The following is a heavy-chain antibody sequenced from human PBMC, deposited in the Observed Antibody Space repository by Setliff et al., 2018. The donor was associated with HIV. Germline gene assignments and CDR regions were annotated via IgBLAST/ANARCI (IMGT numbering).Heavy chain of an antibody. CDR2: INPNSGDT. CDR3: ARGRGVLLWFGESANVFDI. D-gene: IGHD3-10*01. Sequence: ASVKVSCKASGFTFTTYDINWVRQSTGQGLEWMGWINPNSGDTGYAQKFQGRVTMTRNTSISTAYMELSRLRSEDTAVYYCARGRGVLLWFGESANVFDIWGQGTMVTVSS. V-gene: IGHV1-8*02. CDR1: GFTFTTYD. J-gene: IGHJ3*02.